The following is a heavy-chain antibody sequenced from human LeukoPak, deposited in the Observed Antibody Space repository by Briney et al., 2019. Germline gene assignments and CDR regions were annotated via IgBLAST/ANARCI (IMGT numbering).Heavy chain of an antibody. D-gene: IGHD5-18*01. J-gene: IGHJ4*02. CDR3: ARATWIQLWFNY. CDR2: IYYSGST. Sequence: SETLSLTCTVSGGSISSSSYYWGWIRQPPGKGLEWIGSIYYSGSTYYNPSLKSRVTISVDTSKNQFSLKLRSVTAADTAVYYCARATWIQLWFNYWGQGTLVTVSS. V-gene: IGHV4-39*07. CDR1: GGSISSSSYY.